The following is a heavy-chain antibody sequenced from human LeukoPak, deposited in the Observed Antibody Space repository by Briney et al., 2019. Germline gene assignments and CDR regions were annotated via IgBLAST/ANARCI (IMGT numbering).Heavy chain of an antibody. CDR1: GFTFSSYG. J-gene: IGHJ4*02. CDR2: ISYDGSNK. CDR3: ANTYDSSGYSDY. V-gene: IGHV3-30*18. Sequence: GGSLRLSCAASGFTFSSYGMHWVRQAPGKGLEWVAVISYDGSNKYYADSVKGRFTISRDNSKNTLYLQMNSLRAEDTAVYYCANTYDSSGYSDYWGQGTLVTVSS. D-gene: IGHD3-22*01.